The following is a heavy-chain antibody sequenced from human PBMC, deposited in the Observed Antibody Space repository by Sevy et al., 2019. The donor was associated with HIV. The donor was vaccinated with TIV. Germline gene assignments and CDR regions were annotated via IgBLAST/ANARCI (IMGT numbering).Heavy chain of an antibody. D-gene: IGHD4-4*01. V-gene: IGHV4-34*01. Sequence: SETLSLTCAVYSGSFSAYYGSWIRQPPGKGLEWIGEINHSGSTNYNPSLKSRVTISLHTSKNQFSLKLTSVTAADTAVYYCARGVTVTTVPYYFDYWGQGTLVTVSS. J-gene: IGHJ4*02. CDR1: SGSFSAYY. CDR2: INHSGST. CDR3: ARGVTVTTVPYYFDY.